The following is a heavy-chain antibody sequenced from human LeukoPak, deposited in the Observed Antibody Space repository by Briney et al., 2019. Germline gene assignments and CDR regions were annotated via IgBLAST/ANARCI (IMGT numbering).Heavy chain of an antibody. CDR1: GFTFSSYW. CDR3: ARDDFWSGYLFDY. D-gene: IGHD3-3*01. Sequence: GGSLRLSCAASGFTFSSYWMSWVRQAPGKGLEWVANIKQDGSEKYYVDSVKGRFTISRDNAKNSLYLQMNGLRAEDTAVYYCARDDFWSGYLFDYWGQGTLVTVSS. V-gene: IGHV3-7*01. CDR2: IKQDGSEK. J-gene: IGHJ4*02.